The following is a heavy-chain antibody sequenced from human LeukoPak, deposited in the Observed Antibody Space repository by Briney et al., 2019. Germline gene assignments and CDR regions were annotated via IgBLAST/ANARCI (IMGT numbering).Heavy chain of an antibody. CDR1: GFTFSSYA. CDR3: AKTTIVGVTVDPFDI. J-gene: IGHJ3*02. CDR2: IRYDGSKK. D-gene: IGHD1-26*01. V-gene: IGHV3-30*02. Sequence: GGSLSLSCAASGFTFSSYAMSWVRQAPGKGLEWVALIRYDGSKKYYADSVKGRFTISRDNSKNTLYLQMNSMRTEDTAVYYCAKTTIVGVTVDPFDIWGQGTMVTVSS.